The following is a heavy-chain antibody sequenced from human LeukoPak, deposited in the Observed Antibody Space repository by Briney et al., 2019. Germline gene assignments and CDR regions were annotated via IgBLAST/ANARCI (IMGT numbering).Heavy chain of an antibody. Sequence: SETLSLTCAVSGGPFSGYFWSWIRQSSGKGLVWIGEIHNSGTTNYNPSLNSRVTISEDTSKNQFYLNLGSVTAADTAVYYCARRYYYNLGSFPFDFWGQGTLVTVSS. CDR3: ARRYYYNLGSFPFDF. CDR2: IHNSGTT. J-gene: IGHJ4*02. V-gene: IGHV4-34*01. CDR1: GGPFSGYF. D-gene: IGHD3-10*01.